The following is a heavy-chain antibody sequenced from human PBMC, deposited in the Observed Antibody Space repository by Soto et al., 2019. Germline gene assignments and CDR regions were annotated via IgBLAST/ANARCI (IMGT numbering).Heavy chain of an antibody. J-gene: IGHJ4*02. D-gene: IGHD4-17*01. V-gene: IGHV6-1*01. CDR1: GDRVSSISAA. CDR2: TYYRSKWFN. Sequence: QVQLQQSGPVLVKPSQTLSLTCAISGDRVSSISAAWNWIRQSPSRGLEWLGRTYYRSKWFNEYAVSVKSRITINPDTSKNQFSLQLSSVTPEDTAVYYCGRESHADYALSYWGQGTLVTVSS. CDR3: GRESHADYALSY.